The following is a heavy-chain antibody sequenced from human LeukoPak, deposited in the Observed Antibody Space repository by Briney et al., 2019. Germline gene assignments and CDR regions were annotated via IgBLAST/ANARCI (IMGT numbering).Heavy chain of an antibody. CDR1: GGTFSSYA. D-gene: IGHD6-19*01. Sequence: ASVKVSCKASGGTFSSYAISWVRQAPGQGLEWMGGIIPIFGTANYAQKFQGRVTITRDTSASTAYMELSSLRSEDTAVYYCAREGYSSGWTQDDDAFDIWGQGTMVTVSS. CDR2: IIPIFGTA. CDR3: AREGYSSGWTQDDDAFDI. J-gene: IGHJ3*02. V-gene: IGHV1-69*05.